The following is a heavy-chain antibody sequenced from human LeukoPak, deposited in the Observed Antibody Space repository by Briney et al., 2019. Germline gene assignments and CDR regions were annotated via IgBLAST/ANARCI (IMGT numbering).Heavy chain of an antibody. Sequence: GGSLRLSCAASGFTFSSYGMSWVRQAPGKGLEWVSGIRSSGDSTYYADSVKGRFTISRDNSKNTLYLQMNSLRAEDTAVYYCAKNGDRGAYCSGGSCYPYYHYYMDVWGKGTTVTISS. CDR2: IRSSGDST. J-gene: IGHJ6*03. CDR3: AKNGDRGAYCSGGSCYPYYHYYMDV. V-gene: IGHV3-23*01. CDR1: GFTFSSYG. D-gene: IGHD2-15*01.